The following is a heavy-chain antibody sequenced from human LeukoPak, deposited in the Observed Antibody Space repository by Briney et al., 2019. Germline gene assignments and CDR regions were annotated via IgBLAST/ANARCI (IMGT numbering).Heavy chain of an antibody. CDR2: INHSGST. CDR1: GGSFSGYY. CDR3: ARRHSSSWYFSSLDY. Sequence: QPSETLSLTCAVYGGSFSGYYWSWIRQPPRKGLEWIGEINHSGSTNYNPSLKSRVTISVDTSKNQFSLKLSSVTAADTAVYYCARRHSSSWYFSSLDYWGQGTLITVSS. V-gene: IGHV4-34*01. D-gene: IGHD6-13*01. J-gene: IGHJ4*02.